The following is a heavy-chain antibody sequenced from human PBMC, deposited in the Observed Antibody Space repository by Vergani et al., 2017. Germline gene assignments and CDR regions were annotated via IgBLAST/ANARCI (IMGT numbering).Heavy chain of an antibody. CDR1: GGSITYGAFY. D-gene: IGHD3-22*01. Sequence: QLHLQESGPGLVKPSETLSLTCTVSGGSITYGAFYWGWIRQSPGKGLGWIGSIYYSENKFYNPSLESRVTLSIDTTKNQFSLKLKSVTAADTAVYYCARCFRDEGMIYGGTVENWFDPWGQGTLVTVSS. J-gene: IGHJ5*02. V-gene: IGHV4-39*01. CDR2: IYYSENK. CDR3: ARCFRDEGMIYGGTVENWFDP.